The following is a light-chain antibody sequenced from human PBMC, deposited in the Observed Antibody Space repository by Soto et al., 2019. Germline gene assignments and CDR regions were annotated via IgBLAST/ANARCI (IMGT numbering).Light chain of an antibody. CDR2: SNY. CDR1: SSNIGSKT. CDR3: SAWDASLNGYV. V-gene: IGLV1-44*01. J-gene: IGLJ1*01. Sequence: QSVLTQPPSASGTPGQRLTISCPGSSSNIGSKTVNWYQQLPGTAPKLLIYSNYQRPSGVPDRFSGSKSGTSASLAISGLQSEDEADYYCSAWDASLNGYVFGTGTKLTVL.